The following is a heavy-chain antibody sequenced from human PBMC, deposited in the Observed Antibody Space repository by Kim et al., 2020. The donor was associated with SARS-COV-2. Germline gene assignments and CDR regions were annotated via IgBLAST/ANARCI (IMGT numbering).Heavy chain of an antibody. V-gene: IGHV2-5*01. J-gene: IGHJ4*02. Sequence: YNPALKARLTITKDASKNQVILTMTNVNPVDTATYYCARTFSSSWVYFDFWGQGTLVTVSS. CDR3: ARTFSSSWVYFDF. D-gene: IGHD6-6*01.